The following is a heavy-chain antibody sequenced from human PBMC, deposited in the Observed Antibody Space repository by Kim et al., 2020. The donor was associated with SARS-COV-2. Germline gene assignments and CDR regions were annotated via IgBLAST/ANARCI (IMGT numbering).Heavy chain of an antibody. Sequence: GGSLRLSCAASGFTFSSYAMHWVRQAPGKGLEWVAVISYDGSNKYYADSVKGRFTISRDNSKNTLYLQMNSLRAEDTAVYYCARDLRGHYYYGMDVWGQG. D-gene: IGHD3-16*01. J-gene: IGHJ6*02. CDR3: ARDLRGHYYYGMDV. CDR1: GFTFSSYA. CDR2: ISYDGSNK. V-gene: IGHV3-30-3*01.